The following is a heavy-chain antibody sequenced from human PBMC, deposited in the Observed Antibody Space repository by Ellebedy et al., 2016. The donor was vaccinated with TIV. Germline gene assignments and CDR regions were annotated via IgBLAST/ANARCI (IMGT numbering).Heavy chain of an antibody. V-gene: IGHV3-21*04. J-gene: IGHJ6*02. CDR3: AREKPAAGRDYFHYYGMDV. CDR1: GFIFSSYN. D-gene: IGHD6-13*01. Sequence: GESLKISXAASGFIFSSYNMNWVRQAPGKGQEWVSSISSGSSYVYYADSVKGRFTISRENAKNSLYLQMNSLRAEDTAVYYCAREKPAAGRDYFHYYGMDVWGQGTTVTVSS. CDR2: ISSGSSYV.